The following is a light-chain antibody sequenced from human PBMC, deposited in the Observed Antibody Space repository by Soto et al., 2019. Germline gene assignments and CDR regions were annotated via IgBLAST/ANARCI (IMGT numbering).Light chain of an antibody. V-gene: IGKV1-5*01. CDR2: DVS. Sequence: DIQRTQSPSTLSASVGDRVTITCRASQSISNWLAWYQQKPGKAPTLLIYDVSRLESGVPSRFSGSGSGTEFTLTIKSLKPDDFATDDCQQYDTYYTFGQGTKVDIK. CDR3: QQYDTYYT. J-gene: IGKJ2*01. CDR1: QSISNW.